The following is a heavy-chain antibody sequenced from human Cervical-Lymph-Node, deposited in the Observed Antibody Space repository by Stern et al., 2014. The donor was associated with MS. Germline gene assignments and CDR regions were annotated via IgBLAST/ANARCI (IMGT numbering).Heavy chain of an antibody. CDR1: GFSLTTIGTG. Sequence: QVTLRESGPTLVKPTQTLALTCTFSGFSLTTIGTGVGRIRQPPGKALEWLALLYCDADQGYNPSLKTRLTITKDTSKNRVVLTMTNMDPVDTATYYCAHTLLYCSSTSCYTGSHFDYWGQGTLVTVSS. V-gene: IGHV2-5*02. CDR2: LYCDADQ. D-gene: IGHD2-2*02. J-gene: IGHJ4*02. CDR3: AHTLLYCSSTSCYTGSHFDY.